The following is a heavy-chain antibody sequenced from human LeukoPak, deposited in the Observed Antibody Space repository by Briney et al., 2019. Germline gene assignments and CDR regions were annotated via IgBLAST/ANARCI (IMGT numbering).Heavy chain of an antibody. V-gene: IGHV1-2*02. Sequence: ASVKVSCKASGYTFIGYYMHWVRQAPGQGLEWMGWINPNSGGTNYAQKFQGRVTMTRDTSISTAYMELSRLRSDDTAVYYCARGDYDILTGYYIPFDYWGQGTLVTVSS. D-gene: IGHD3-9*01. CDR3: ARGDYDILTGYYIPFDY. CDR2: INPNSGGT. J-gene: IGHJ4*02. CDR1: GYTFIGYY.